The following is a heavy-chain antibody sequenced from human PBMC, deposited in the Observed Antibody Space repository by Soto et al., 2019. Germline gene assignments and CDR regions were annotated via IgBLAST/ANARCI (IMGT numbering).Heavy chain of an antibody. D-gene: IGHD6-19*01. CDR3: ARQVVGLAVTRD. CDR2: FKHSGGT. Sequence: VHLQQWGAGLLKPSETLSLTCAVYGESFSDYYWSWIRQSPGEGLEWIGEFKHSGGTNYNPSLKNRVSMLGDTSKSQLFLTLTSVTAADTAIYYCARQVVGLAVTRDWGQGTLVSVSS. V-gene: IGHV4-34*02. CDR1: GESFSDYY. J-gene: IGHJ4*02.